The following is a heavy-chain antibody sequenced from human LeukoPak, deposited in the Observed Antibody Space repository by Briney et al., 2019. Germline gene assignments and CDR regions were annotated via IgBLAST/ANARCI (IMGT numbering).Heavy chain of an antibody. J-gene: IGHJ3*02. CDR2: IYPGDSDT. CDR3: ARQGWFGDLAGAFAI. V-gene: IGHV5-51*01. CDR1: GYSFTSYW. Sequence: GESLKISCKGSGYSFTSYWIGWVRQMPGKGLEWMGIIYPGDSDTRYSPSFQGQVTISADKSISTAYLQWGSLKASDTAMYYCARQGWFGDLAGAFAIWGQGTTVTVSS. D-gene: IGHD3-10*01.